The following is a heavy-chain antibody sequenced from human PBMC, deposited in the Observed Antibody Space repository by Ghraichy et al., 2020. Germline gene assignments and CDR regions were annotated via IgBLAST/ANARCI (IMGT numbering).Heavy chain of an antibody. J-gene: IGHJ5*02. Sequence: GGSLRLSCAASGFTFSSYAMSWVRQAPGKGLEWVSAISGSGGSKYYADSVKGRFTISRDNSKNTLYLQMKSLRAEDTAVYYCAKDAIYGDYGPKWFDPWGQGTLVTVSS. CDR2: ISGSGGSK. CDR1: GFTFSSYA. D-gene: IGHD4-17*01. V-gene: IGHV3-23*01. CDR3: AKDAIYGDYGPKWFDP.